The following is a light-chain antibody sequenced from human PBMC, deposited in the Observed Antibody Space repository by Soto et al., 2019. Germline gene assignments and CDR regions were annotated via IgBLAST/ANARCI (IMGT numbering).Light chain of an antibody. CDR2: RVS. V-gene: IGKV2-30*01. Sequence: DVVLTQSPLSLPVNFGQPASISCRSSKSLVYSDGNTHLSWFHQRPGQSPRRLIYRVSSRGSGVPDRFSGRGSGTDFTLEISRVEAEDVGIYFCTQGTHWPRTFGQGTKVEVK. J-gene: IGKJ1*01. CDR1: KSLVYSDGNTH. CDR3: TQGTHWPRT.